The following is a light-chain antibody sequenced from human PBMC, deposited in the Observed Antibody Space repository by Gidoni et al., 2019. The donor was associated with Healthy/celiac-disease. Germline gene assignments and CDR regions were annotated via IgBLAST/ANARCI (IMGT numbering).Light chain of an antibody. CDR3: MQALQTPPT. V-gene: IGKV2-28*01. Sequence: DIVMTQSQLSLPVTPGEPASISCRSSQSLLHSNGYNYWDWYLQKPGQSPQLLIYLGSNRASGVPDRFSGSGSGTDFTLKISRVEAEDVGVYYCMQALQTPPTFXGXTKVEIK. J-gene: IGKJ4*01. CDR1: QSLLHSNGYNY. CDR2: LGS.